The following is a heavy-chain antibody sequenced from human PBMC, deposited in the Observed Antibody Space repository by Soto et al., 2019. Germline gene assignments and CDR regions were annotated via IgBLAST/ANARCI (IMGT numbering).Heavy chain of an antibody. D-gene: IGHD2-2*01. V-gene: IGHV1-18*01. J-gene: IGHJ5*02. CDR1: GNTFTNFG. CDR2: ISAYTDDP. CDR3: ARVIPGAEAWFDP. Sequence: ASVKVSCKASGNTFTNFGVTWVRQAPGQGLEWMGWISAYTDDPNYAQKFQGRVTMTIDTSTSTAYLDLRSLTSDDTAVYYCARVIPGAEAWFDPWGQGTLDTVSS.